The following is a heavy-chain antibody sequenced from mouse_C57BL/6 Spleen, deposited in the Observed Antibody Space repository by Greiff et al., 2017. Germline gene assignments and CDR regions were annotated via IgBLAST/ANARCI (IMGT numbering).Heavy chain of an antibody. V-gene: IGHV5-2*01. CDR2: LNSDGGST. CDR1: EYEFPSHD. CDR3: ARHGYSNYVGAMDY. J-gene: IGHJ4*01. Sequence: EVMLVESGGGLVQPGESLKLSCESNEYEFPSHDMSWVRKTPEKRLELVAALNSDGGSTYYPDTMERRFIISRDNTKKPLYLQMSSLRSEDTALYYCARHGYSNYVGAMDYWGQGTSVTVSS. D-gene: IGHD2-5*01.